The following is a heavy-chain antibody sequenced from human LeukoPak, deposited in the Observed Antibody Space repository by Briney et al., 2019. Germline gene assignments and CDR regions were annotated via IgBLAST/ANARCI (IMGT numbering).Heavy chain of an antibody. Sequence: PGGSLRLSCAASGFTFDDYTMHWVRQAPGKGLEWVSSISSSSSYIYYADSVKGRFTISRDNAKNSLYLQMNSLRAEDTAVYYCARDPPLYCSSTSCYDYWGQGTLVTVSS. CDR2: ISSSSSYI. D-gene: IGHD2-2*01. CDR3: ARDPPLYCSSTSCYDY. CDR1: GFTFDDYT. J-gene: IGHJ4*02. V-gene: IGHV3-21*01.